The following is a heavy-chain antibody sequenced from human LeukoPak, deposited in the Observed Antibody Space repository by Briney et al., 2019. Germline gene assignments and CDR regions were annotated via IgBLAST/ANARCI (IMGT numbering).Heavy chain of an antibody. CDR1: GFAFSSYG. J-gene: IGHJ6*02. Sequence: GKSLRLSCAASGFAFSSYGMHWGRQAPGKGLEWVALIWYDGSNKYYADSVKGRFTISRDSSKNTLYLEMSSLRAEDTAVYFCARERTLYVSGSGYGMDVWGQGTTVTVSS. CDR3: ARERTLYVSGSGYGMDV. V-gene: IGHV3-33*01. CDR2: IWYDGSNK. D-gene: IGHD3-10*01.